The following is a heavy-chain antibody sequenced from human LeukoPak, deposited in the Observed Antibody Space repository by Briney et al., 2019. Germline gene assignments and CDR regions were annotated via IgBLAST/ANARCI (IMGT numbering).Heavy chain of an antibody. CDR1: GGTFSSYA. V-gene: IGHV1-69*13. J-gene: IGHJ6*02. CDR3: ARDRGSYGSYYYYGMDV. CDR2: IIPIFGTA. Sequence: SVTVSCKASGGTFSSYAISWVRQAPGQGLEWMGGIIPIFGTANYAQKFQGRVTITADESTSTAYMELSSLRSEDTAVYYCARDRGSYGSYYYYGMDVWGQGTTVTVSS. D-gene: IGHD5-18*01.